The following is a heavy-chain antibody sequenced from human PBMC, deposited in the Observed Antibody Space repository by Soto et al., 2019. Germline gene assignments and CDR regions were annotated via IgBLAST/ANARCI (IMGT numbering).Heavy chain of an antibody. J-gene: IGHJ4*02. CDR3: ARDHWYSSGWYNY. D-gene: IGHD6-19*01. CDR1: GGTFSSYT. CDR2: IIPILGIA. Sequence: QVQLVQSGAEVKKPGSSVKVSCKASGGTFSSYTISWVRQAPGQGLEWMGRIIPILGIANYAQKFQGRVTITADKSTSTAYMELSSLRSEDTAVYYCARDHWYSSGWYNYWGQGTLVTVSS. V-gene: IGHV1-69*08.